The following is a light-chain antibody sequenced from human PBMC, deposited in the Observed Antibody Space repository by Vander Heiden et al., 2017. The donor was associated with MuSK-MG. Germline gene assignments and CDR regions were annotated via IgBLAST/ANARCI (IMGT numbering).Light chain of an antibody. CDR2: DAS. V-gene: IGKV1-33*01. CDR3: QQYDNLPRT. CDR1: QDISNY. Sequence: DIKLTQSPSSLSASVGDRVTITCQASQDISNYLNWYQQKPGKAPKLLIYDASNLETGVPSRFSGSGSGTDFTFTISSLQPEDIATYYCQQYDNLPRTFGQGTKLEIK. J-gene: IGKJ2*01.